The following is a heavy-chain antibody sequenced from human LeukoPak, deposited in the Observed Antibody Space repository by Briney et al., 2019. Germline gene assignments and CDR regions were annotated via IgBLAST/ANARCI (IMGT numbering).Heavy chain of an antibody. J-gene: IGHJ1*01. V-gene: IGHV1-2*02. Sequence: GASVKVSCKASGYTFTGYYIHWVRQAPGQRLEWMGWINPNSGGTNYARKLQGRVTMTTDTSTSTAYMELRSLRSDDTAVYYCARERVVGATGNFQHWGQGTLVTVSS. D-gene: IGHD1-26*01. CDR1: GYTFTGYY. CDR2: INPNSGGT. CDR3: ARERVVGATGNFQH.